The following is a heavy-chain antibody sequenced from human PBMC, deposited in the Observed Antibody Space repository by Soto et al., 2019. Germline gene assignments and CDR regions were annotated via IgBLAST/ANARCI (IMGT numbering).Heavy chain of an antibody. D-gene: IGHD2-2*01. V-gene: IGHV4-39*01. CDR1: GGSISSSSYY. CDR2: IYYSGST. CDR3: AKLVTGCWIKDAFDI. J-gene: IGHJ3*02. Sequence: SETLSLTCTVSGGSISSSSYYWGWIRQPPGKGLEWIGSIYYSGSTYYNPSLKSRVTISVDTSKNQFSLKLSSVTAADTAVYYFAKLVTGCWIKDAFDIWGQGTMVTHSS.